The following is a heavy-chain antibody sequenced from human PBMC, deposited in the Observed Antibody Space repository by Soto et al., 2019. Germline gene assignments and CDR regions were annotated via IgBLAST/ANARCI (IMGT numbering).Heavy chain of an antibody. CDR2: ISGSGGGT. CDR3: ANDKDIWSGRRGAFDS. Sequence: EVHLLESGGGLVQPGGSLRLSCAASGFRFSTYVMAWVRQAPGKGLEWVSAISGSGGGTYYADSVMGRFSISRDNSNNTLYLQMNGLRAEDTAVYFCANDKDIWSGRRGAFDSWGQGTRVTVSS. V-gene: IGHV3-23*01. D-gene: IGHD3-3*01. CDR1: GFRFSTYV. J-gene: IGHJ4*02.